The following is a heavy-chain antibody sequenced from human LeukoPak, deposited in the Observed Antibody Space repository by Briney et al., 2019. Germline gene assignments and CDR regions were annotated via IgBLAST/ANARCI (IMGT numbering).Heavy chain of an antibody. CDR3: ARRGGYCSSTSCYNWFDP. Sequence: SETLSLTCTVSGGSISSYYWSWIRQPPGKGLEWIGYIYTSGSTNYNPSLTSRVTISVDTSKNQFSLKLSSVTAADTAVYYCARRGGYCSSTSCYNWFDPWGQGTLVTVSS. CDR2: IYTSGST. V-gene: IGHV4-4*09. J-gene: IGHJ5*02. CDR1: GGSISSYY. D-gene: IGHD2-2*01.